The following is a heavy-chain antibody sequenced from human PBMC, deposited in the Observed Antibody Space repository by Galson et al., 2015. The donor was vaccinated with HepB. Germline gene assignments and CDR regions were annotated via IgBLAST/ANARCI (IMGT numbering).Heavy chain of an antibody. V-gene: IGHV4-39*07. D-gene: IGHD2-2*01. CDR3: AREEIVVVPAATYNWFDP. CDR1: GGSISSSSYY. J-gene: IGHJ5*02. Sequence: SETLSLTCTVSGGSISSSSYYWGWIRQPPGKGLEWIGSIYYSGSTHYNPSLKSRVTISVDTSKNQFSLKLSSVTAADTAVYYCAREEIVVVPAATYNWFDPWGQGTLVTVSS. CDR2: IYYSGST.